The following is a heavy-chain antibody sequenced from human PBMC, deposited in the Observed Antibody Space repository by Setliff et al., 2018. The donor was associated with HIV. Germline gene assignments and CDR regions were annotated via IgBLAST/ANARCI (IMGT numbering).Heavy chain of an antibody. V-gene: IGHV4-38-2*01. CDR2: VYHSGTT. CDR3: MRGRSITIFGVAYFDF. D-gene: IGHD3-3*01. CDR1: GFSISRSYY. J-gene: IGHJ4*02. Sequence: SETLSLTCAVSGFSISRSYYWGWIRQPPGKGLEWIGSVYHSGTTYYNPSLKSRVTISVDMSNNQFSLKVTSVTAADTAVYYCMRGRSITIFGVAYFDFWGQGTQVTVSS.